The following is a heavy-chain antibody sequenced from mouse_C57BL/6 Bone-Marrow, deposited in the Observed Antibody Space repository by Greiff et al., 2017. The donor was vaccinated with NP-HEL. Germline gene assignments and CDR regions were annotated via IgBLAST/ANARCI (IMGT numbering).Heavy chain of an antibody. Sequence: EVKLMESGGGLVKPGGSLKLSCAASGFTFSDYGMHWVRQAPEKGLEWVAYISSGSSTIYYVDTVKGRFTISRDNAKNTLFLQMTSLRSEDTAMYYCATYMGTGWGQGTTLTVSS. CDR2: ISSGSSTI. CDR3: ATYMGTG. V-gene: IGHV5-17*01. CDR1: GFTFSDYG. J-gene: IGHJ2*01. D-gene: IGHD2-13*01.